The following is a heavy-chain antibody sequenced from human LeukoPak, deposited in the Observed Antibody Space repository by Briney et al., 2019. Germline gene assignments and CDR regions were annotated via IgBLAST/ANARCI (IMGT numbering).Heavy chain of an antibody. Sequence: GGSLRLSCAASGFTFDDYAMHWVRQAPGKGLEWVSGISWNSGSIGYADSVKGRFTISRDNAKNSLYLQMNGLRAEDTAVYYCAREKPGTTYSLDYWGQGTLVTVSS. J-gene: IGHJ4*02. CDR3: AREKPGTTYSLDY. V-gene: IGHV3-9*01. CDR1: GFTFDDYA. CDR2: ISWNSGSI. D-gene: IGHD1-7*01.